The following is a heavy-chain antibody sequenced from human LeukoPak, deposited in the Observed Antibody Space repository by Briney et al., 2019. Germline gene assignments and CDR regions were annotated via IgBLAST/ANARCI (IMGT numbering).Heavy chain of an antibody. CDR1: GFTFSSYT. V-gene: IGHV3-21*01. Sequence: GGSLRLSCAASGFTFSSYTMNWVRQAPGMGLEWVSSITSSSTYIYYADSLKGRFTISRDNAKNSLYLQMNSLRAEDTAPYYCARNADPSGKYPDYWGQGTLVTVSS. D-gene: IGHD1-26*01. CDR2: ITSSSTYI. CDR3: ARNADPSGKYPDY. J-gene: IGHJ4*02.